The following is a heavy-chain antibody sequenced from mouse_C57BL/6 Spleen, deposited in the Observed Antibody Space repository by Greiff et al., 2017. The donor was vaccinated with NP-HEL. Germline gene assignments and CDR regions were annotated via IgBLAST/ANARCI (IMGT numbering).Heavy chain of an antibody. V-gene: IGHV1-82*01. Sequence: QVQLKQSGPELVKPGASVKISCKASGYAFSSSWMNWVKQRPGKGLEWIGRIYPGDGDTNYNGKFKGKATLTADKSSSTAYMQLSSLTSEDSAVYFCARCLYYYGSSDYAMDYWGQGTSVTVSS. CDR2: IYPGDGDT. D-gene: IGHD1-1*01. CDR3: ARCLYYYGSSDYAMDY. CDR1: GYAFSSSW. J-gene: IGHJ4*01.